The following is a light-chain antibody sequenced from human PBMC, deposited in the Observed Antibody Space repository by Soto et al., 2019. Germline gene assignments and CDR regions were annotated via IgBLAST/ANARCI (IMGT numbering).Light chain of an antibody. Sequence: SALTQPASVSGSPGQSITISCTGTSSDVGGYNCVSWYQQHPGKAPKLMIYEVSNRPSGVSNRFSGSKSGNTASLTISGLQAEDEADYYCNSYTSSSTYVFGTGTKLTVL. V-gene: IGLV2-14*01. CDR2: EVS. CDR3: NSYTSSSTYV. J-gene: IGLJ1*01. CDR1: SSDVGGYNC.